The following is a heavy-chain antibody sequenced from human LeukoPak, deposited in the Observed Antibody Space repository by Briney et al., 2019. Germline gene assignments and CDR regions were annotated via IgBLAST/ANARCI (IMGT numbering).Heavy chain of an antibody. CDR3: ASLLYYDILTGYLDY. CDR1: GFTFSDYY. J-gene: IGHJ4*02. V-gene: IGHV3-11*04. Sequence: GGSLRLSCAASGFTFSDYYMSWIRQAPGKGLEWVSHISSSGSTIYYADSVKGRFTISRDNAKNSLYLQMNSLRAEDTAVYYCASLLYYDILTGYLDYWGQGTLVTVSS. CDR2: ISSSGSTI. D-gene: IGHD3-9*01.